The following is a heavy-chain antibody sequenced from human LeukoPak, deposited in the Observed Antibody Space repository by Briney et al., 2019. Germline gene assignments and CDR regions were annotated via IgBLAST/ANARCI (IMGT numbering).Heavy chain of an antibody. D-gene: IGHD3-10*01. J-gene: IGHJ4*02. Sequence: SETLSLTCTVSGGSISSYYWSWIRQPPGKGLEWVGYIYYSWSTNYNPSLKSRVTISVDTSKHQFSLKLRSVTAADKAVYYCARLGYGSGSYIPYYFDYWGQGTLVTVSS. CDR3: ARLGYGSGSYIPYYFDY. V-gene: IGHV4-59*08. CDR1: GGSISSYY. CDR2: IYYSWST.